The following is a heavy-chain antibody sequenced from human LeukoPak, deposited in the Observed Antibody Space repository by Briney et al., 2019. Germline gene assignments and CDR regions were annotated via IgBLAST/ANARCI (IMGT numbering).Heavy chain of an antibody. CDR1: GFTFSNYG. J-gene: IGHJ4*02. D-gene: IGHD4-23*01. CDR3: AKRSDYGGNWNYFDY. V-gene: IGHV3-30*18. CDR2: ISNDGSNK. Sequence: GGSLRLSCAASGFTFSNYGIHWVRQAPGKGLEWVAVISNDGSNKYYADSVKGRFTISRDNSKNTLYLQLNSLRAEDTAVYYCAKRSDYGGNWNYFDYWGQGTLVTVSS.